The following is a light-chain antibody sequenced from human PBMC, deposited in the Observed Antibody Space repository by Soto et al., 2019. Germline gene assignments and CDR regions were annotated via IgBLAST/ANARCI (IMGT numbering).Light chain of an antibody. CDR2: GAS. CDR3: QQYGSSPGFT. V-gene: IGKV3-15*01. J-gene: IGKJ4*01. CDR1: QRVYNN. Sequence: EIVMTQSPATLSVSPGERATLSCRASQRVYNNLAWYQQKPGQAPRLLIYGASTRATGIPARFSGSGSGTEFTLTINRLQPEDSAVYFCQQYGSSPGFTFGGGTKIEI.